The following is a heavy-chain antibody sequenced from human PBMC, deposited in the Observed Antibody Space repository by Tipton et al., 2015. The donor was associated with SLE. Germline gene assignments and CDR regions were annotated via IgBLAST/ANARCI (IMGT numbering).Heavy chain of an antibody. CDR1: GGSISSSSYY. Sequence: TLSLTCTVSGGSISSSSYYWGWIRQPPGKGLEWIGNIYYSGSTHYNPSLKSRVTISVDTSKNQFSLKLTSLTAADTAVYYCARETSWVDYWGQGTLVTVSS. V-gene: IGHV4-39*07. CDR2: IYYSGST. D-gene: IGHD7-27*01. J-gene: IGHJ4*02. CDR3: ARETSWVDY.